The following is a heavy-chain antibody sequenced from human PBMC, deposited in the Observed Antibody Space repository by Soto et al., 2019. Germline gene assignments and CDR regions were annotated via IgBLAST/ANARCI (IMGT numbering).Heavy chain of an antibody. D-gene: IGHD2-2*01. CDR3: AREYRPRDIVVVPAAPNWFDP. CDR1: GFTFSSYE. CDR2: ISSSGSTI. Sequence: GGSLRLSCAASGFTFSSYEMNWVRQAPGKGLEWVSYISSSGSTIYDADSVKGRFTISRDNAKNSLYLQMNSLRAEDTAVYYGAREYRPRDIVVVPAAPNWFDPWGQGTLVTVSS. V-gene: IGHV3-48*03. J-gene: IGHJ5*02.